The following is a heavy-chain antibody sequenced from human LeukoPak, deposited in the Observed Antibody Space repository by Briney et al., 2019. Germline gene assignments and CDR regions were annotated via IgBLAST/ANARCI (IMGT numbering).Heavy chain of an antibody. D-gene: IGHD6-19*01. CDR2: INPNSGGT. V-gene: IGHV1-2*02. CDR3: ARDLSIAVAGFDY. J-gene: IGHJ4*02. CDR1: GYTFTGYY. Sequence: GASVKVSCKASGYTFTGYYMHWVRQAPGQGLEWMGWINPNSGGTNYAQKFQGRVTMTRDTSISTAYMELSRLRSDDTAVYYCARDLSIAVAGFDYWGQGTLVTVSS.